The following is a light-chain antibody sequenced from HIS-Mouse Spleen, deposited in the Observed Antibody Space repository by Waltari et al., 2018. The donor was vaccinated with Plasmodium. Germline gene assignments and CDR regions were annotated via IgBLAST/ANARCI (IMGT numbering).Light chain of an antibody. Sequence: QSVLNQPPSASGTPAPRVTISCSGSSYNHGSNTGNWYQQLPGTAPKLLIYSNNQRPSGVPDRFSGSKSGTSASLAISGLQSEDEADYYCAAWDDSLNGWVFGGGTKLTVL. CDR3: AAWDDSLNGWV. CDR2: SNN. CDR1: SYNHGSNT. V-gene: IGLV1-44*01. J-gene: IGLJ3*02.